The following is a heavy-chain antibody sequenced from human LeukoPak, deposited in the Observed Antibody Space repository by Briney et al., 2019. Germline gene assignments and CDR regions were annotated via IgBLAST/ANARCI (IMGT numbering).Heavy chain of an antibody. CDR2: INHSGST. J-gene: IGHJ3*02. D-gene: IGHD6-6*01. CDR3: ARAARGAFDI. Sequence: GSLRLSCAASGFTFSSYAMSWIRQPPGKGLEWIGEINHSGSTNYNPSLKSRVTISVDTSKNQFSLKLSSVTAADTAVYYCARAARGAFDIWGQGTMVTVSS. V-gene: IGHV4-34*01. CDR1: GFTFSSYA.